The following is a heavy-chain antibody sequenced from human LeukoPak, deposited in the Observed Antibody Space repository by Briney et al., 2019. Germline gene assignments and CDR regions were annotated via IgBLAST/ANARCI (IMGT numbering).Heavy chain of an antibody. D-gene: IGHD1-26*01. Sequence: GGSLRLSCAASGFTFSTCAMSWVRQAPGKGLEWVSYISSSGSTIYYADSVKGRFTISRDNAKNSLYLQMNSLRAEDTAVYYCARLGGATKEDAFDIWGQGTMVTVSS. V-gene: IGHV3-11*01. CDR2: ISSSGSTI. J-gene: IGHJ3*02. CDR1: GFTFSTCA. CDR3: ARLGGATKEDAFDI.